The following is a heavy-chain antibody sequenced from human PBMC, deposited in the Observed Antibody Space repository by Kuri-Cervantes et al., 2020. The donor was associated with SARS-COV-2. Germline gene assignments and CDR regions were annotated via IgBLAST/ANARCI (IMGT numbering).Heavy chain of an antibody. D-gene: IGHD3-3*01. CDR2: IYTSGST. V-gene: IGHV4-4*08. CDR3: ARDGGGFWSGPFYGMDV. Sequence: SETLSLTCTVSGGSISSYYWSWIRQPPGKGLEWIGRIYTSGSTNYNPSLKSRVTISVDTSKNQFSLKLSSVTAADTAVYYCARDGGGFWSGPFYGMDVWGQGTTVTVSS. J-gene: IGHJ6*02. CDR1: GGSISSYY.